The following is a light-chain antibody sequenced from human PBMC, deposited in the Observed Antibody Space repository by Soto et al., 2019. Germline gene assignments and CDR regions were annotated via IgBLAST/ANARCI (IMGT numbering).Light chain of an antibody. CDR3: NSHTISNSRV. Sequence: QSVLTQPASVSGSPGQSITISCTGTSSDVGAYNHVSWYQHHPGKAPKLMIYDVSNRPSGVSNRFSCSKSGYTASLTISGVLAQDEADYDCNSHTISNSRVFGTGTKVTVL. V-gene: IGLV2-14*01. CDR2: DVS. J-gene: IGLJ1*01. CDR1: SSDVGAYNH.